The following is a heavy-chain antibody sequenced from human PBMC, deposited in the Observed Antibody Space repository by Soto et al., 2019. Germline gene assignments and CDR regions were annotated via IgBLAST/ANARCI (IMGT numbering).Heavy chain of an antibody. Sequence: PGGSLRLSCAASGFTFSTYNMTWVRQAPGKGLEWVATINQDGSDKYYVDSVKGRFTISRDNSGNSLYLEMYSLRAEDTAVYYCARYIPGVRYYGMDVWGQGTTVTVSS. J-gene: IGHJ6*02. CDR2: INQDGSDK. CDR3: ARYIPGVRYYGMDV. D-gene: IGHD2-2*01. V-gene: IGHV3-7*02. CDR1: GFTFSTYN.